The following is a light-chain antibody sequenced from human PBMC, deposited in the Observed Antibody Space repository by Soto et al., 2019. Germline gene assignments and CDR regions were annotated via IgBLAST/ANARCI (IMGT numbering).Light chain of an antibody. CDR3: ASITRSSTSV. CDR2: DVT. V-gene: IGLV2-14*01. Sequence: HCVLGQPSSVSGSPVHSITISCTGTSSDVGGYEYVSWYQHQPDKAPKLIIYDVTNRPSGVSTRFSGSKSGNTVSLTISGIQTEEEADYYCASITRSSTSVFGTGTTVT. CDR1: SSDVGGYEY. J-gene: IGLJ1*01.